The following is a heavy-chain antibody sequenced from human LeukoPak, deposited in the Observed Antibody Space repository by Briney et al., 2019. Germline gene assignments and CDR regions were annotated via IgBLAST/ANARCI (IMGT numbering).Heavy chain of an antibody. CDR2: INPNSGGT. Sequence: ASVKVSCKASGYTFTGYYMHWVRQAPGQGLEWMGWINPNSGGTNYAQKFQGRVTMTRDTSISTAYMELSRLRSDDTAVYYCARDRASGWRTNVYNWFDPWGQGTLVTVSS. V-gene: IGHV1-2*02. D-gene: IGHD6-19*01. J-gene: IGHJ5*02. CDR1: GYTFTGYY. CDR3: ARDRASGWRTNVYNWFDP.